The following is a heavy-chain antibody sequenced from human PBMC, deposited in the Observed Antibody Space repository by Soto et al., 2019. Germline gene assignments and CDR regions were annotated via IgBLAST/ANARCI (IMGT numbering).Heavy chain of an antibody. CDR2: IYYSGST. D-gene: IGHD6-13*01. CDR3: AKAGIAAAGSVDWFDP. J-gene: IGHJ5*02. V-gene: IGHV4-59*01. Sequence: QVQLQESGPGLVKPSETLSLTCSVSGASINGYFWSWIRQPPGKGLEWIGFIYYSGSTKYNPSLKSRVSISVDTSKNQFSLRLSSVTAADTGVYYCAKAGIAAAGSVDWFDPGAREPWSPSPQ. CDR1: GASINGYF.